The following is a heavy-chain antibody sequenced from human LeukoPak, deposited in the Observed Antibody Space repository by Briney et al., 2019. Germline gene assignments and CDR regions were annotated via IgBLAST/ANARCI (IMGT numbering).Heavy chain of an antibody. CDR3: ATYYDILTGYLSNWFDP. CDR1: GYTLTELS. CDR2: FDPEDGET. D-gene: IGHD3-9*01. J-gene: IGHJ5*02. V-gene: IGHV1-24*01. Sequence: ASVKVSCKVSGYTLTELSMHWVRQAPGKGLEWMGGFDPEDGETIYAQKSQGRVTMTEDTSTDTAYMELSSLRSEDTAVYYCATYYDILTGYLSNWFDPWGQGTLVTVSS.